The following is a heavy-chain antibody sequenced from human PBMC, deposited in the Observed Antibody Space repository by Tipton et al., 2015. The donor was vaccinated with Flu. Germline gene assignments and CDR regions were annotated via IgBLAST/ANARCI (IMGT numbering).Heavy chain of an antibody. Sequence: TLSLTCTVSGGSIRSGNHYWSWIRLPAGKALEWIASIYYSGSTYYNPSLWRRVTISVDTSKNQISLKVNSVTAADTAVYYCARDQGFGGGLSYDYYVLDVWGQGTTVTVSS. CDR3: ARDQGFGGGLSYDYYVLDV. CDR1: GGSIRSGNHY. V-gene: IGHV4-31*03. J-gene: IGHJ6*02. CDR2: IYYSGST. D-gene: IGHD3-10*01.